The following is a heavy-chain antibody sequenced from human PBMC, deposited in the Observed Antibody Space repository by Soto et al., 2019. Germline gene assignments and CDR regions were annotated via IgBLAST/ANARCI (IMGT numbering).Heavy chain of an antibody. CDR2: INHSGST. V-gene: IGHV4-34*01. CDR1: GGSFSGYY. Sequence: PSETLSLTCAVYGGSFSGYYWSWIRQPPGKGLEWIGEINHSGSTNYNPSLKSRVTISVDTSKNQFSLKLSSVTAADTAVYYCARGPTVVVAATRTLDYWGQGXLVTVHS. CDR3: ARGPTVVVAATRTLDY. J-gene: IGHJ4*02. D-gene: IGHD2-15*01.